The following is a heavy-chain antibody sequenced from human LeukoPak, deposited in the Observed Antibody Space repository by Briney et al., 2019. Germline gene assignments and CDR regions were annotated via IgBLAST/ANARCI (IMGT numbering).Heavy chain of an antibody. CDR2: IYYIGST. D-gene: IGHD3-10*01. V-gene: IGHV4-39*01. Sequence: SETLSLTCTVSGGSISSGSYYWGWIRQPPGTGLEWIGTIYYIGSTYYNPSLKSRVTISVDTSKNQFSLKLSSVTAADTAVYFCARVWGGDGSGSPLYYYYYGIDVWGQGTRVTVSS. CDR1: GGSISSGSYY. CDR3: ARVWGGDGSGSPLYYYYYGIDV. J-gene: IGHJ6*02.